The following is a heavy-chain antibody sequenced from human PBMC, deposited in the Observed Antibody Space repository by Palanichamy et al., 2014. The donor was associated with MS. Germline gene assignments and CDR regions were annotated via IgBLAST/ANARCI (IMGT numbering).Heavy chain of an antibody. J-gene: IGHJ4*02. CDR2: ISYDGSNE. CDR1: GFTFSSYG. Sequence: VEVWGRARSSLGRSLRLSCAASGFTFSSYGMHWVRQAPGRGLEWVAVISYDGSNEYYTDSVKGRFTISRDNSKNTQYLQMNSLRAEDTAVYYCAKDRVRLGHCTTTSCYGVGSGPFDYWGQGILVTVSS. V-gene: IGHV3-30*18. D-gene: IGHD2-2*01. CDR3: AKDRVRLGHCTTTSCYGVGSGPFDY.